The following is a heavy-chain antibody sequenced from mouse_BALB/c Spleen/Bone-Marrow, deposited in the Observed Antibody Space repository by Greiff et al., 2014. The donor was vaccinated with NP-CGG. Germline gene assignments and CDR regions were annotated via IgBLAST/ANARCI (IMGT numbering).Heavy chain of an antibody. J-gene: IGHJ2*01. CDR2: IDPASDYT. D-gene: IGHD4-1*01. CDR3: ATLTGTFDY. Sequence: EVQLQQSGAELVKPGASVKLSCTASGFNIKDTYMHWVKQRPGQGLEWIGRIDPASDYTQFDSKFQGKATITADTSSNTAYLQLSSLTSEDTAVYYCATLTGTFDYWGQGTTLTVSS. V-gene: IGHV14-3*02. CDR1: GFNIKDTY.